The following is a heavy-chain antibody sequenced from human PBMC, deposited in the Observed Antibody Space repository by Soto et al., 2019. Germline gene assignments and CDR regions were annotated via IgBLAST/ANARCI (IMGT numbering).Heavy chain of an antibody. CDR1: GGTFSSYA. D-gene: IGHD1-26*01. V-gene: IGHV1-69*06. CDR3: ARVRSGSYYKRAFDI. J-gene: IGHJ3*02. Sequence: SVKVSCKASGGTFSSYAISWVRQAPGQGLEWMGGIIPIFGTANYAQKFQGRVTITADKSTSTTYMELSSLRSEDTAVYYCARVRSGSYYKRAFDIWGQGTMVTVSS. CDR2: IIPIFGTA.